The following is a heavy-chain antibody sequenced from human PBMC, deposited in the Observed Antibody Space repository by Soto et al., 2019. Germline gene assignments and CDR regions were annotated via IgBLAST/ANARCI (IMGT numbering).Heavy chain of an antibody. Sequence: TCPVSGGSISSSSYYWGWIRQPPGKGQECIGGIYYSGPTYYSQSLKSRVTLYVDTSTNQYSLKLSSVTAADTAVYYCARHDFGLDSSSSPTILYFFDYWGQGPLVTVPQ. J-gene: IGHJ4*02. CDR3: ARHDFGLDSSSSPTILYFFDY. CDR1: GGSISSSSYY. D-gene: IGHD6-13*01. V-gene: IGHV4-39*01. CDR2: IYYSGPT.